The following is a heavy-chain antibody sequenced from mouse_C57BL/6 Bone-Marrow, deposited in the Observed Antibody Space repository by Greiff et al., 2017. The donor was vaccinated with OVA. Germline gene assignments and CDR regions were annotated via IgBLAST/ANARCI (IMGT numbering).Heavy chain of an antibody. D-gene: IGHD2-12*01. Sequence: QVQLQQPGAELVMPGASVKLSCKASGYTFTSYWMHWVKQRPGQGLEWIGEIDPSDSYTNYNQKFKGKSTLTVDKSSSKAYMQLSSLTSEDSAVYYCARRAYYSPFDYWGQGTTLTVSS. CDR1: GYTFTSYW. J-gene: IGHJ2*01. CDR3: ARRAYYSPFDY. V-gene: IGHV1-69*01. CDR2: IDPSDSYT.